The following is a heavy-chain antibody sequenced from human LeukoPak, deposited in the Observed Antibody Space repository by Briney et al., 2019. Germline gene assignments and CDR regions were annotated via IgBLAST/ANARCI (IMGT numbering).Heavy chain of an antibody. D-gene: IGHD6-19*01. CDR2: ISYDGSDK. J-gene: IGHJ4*02. Sequence: GGSLRLSCVASGFTFSKYGMHWVRQAPGKRLEWVAIISYDGSDKYYGDSVRRRFTISGDNSNNTLYLQMNSLRAEDTALYYCAKDRRFGSGWKLFDSWGQGTLVTVSS. CDR1: GFTFSKYG. V-gene: IGHV3-30*18. CDR3: AKDRRFGSGWKLFDS.